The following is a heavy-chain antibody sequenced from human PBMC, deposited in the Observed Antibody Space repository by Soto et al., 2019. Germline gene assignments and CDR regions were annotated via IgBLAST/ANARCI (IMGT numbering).Heavy chain of an antibody. D-gene: IGHD6-13*01. CDR1: GGTFSSYA. V-gene: IGHV1-69*12. CDR3: ARDQGRSWYYWFDH. Sequence: QVQLVQSGAEVKKPGSSVKVSCKASGGTFSSYAISWVRQAPGQGLEWMGGIIPIFGTANYVQKFQGKVTITAAESMSTAYMELRSLTSEDTAVSYCARDQGRSWYYWFDHWGQVILVIVSS. CDR2: IIPIFGTA. J-gene: IGHJ5*02.